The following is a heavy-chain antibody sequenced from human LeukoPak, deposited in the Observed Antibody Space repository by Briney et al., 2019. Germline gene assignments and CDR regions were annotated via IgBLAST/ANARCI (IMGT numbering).Heavy chain of an antibody. D-gene: IGHD5-12*01. CDR2: MYSGGST. J-gene: IGHJ6*03. Sequence: GGSLRLSRAHSLFTVGSNYIRWVRQAPGKGLECGSVMYSGGSTYYADSVKGRFTIARDNSKNTLYLQMNGLRAEDTAVYYCARMAVSGYERYYYYMDVWGKGTTVTVSS. CDR1: LFTVGSNY. CDR3: ARMAVSGYERYYYYMDV. V-gene: IGHV3-66*02.